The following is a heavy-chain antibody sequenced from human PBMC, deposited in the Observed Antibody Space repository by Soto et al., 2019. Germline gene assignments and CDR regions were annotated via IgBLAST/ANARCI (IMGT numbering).Heavy chain of an antibody. D-gene: IGHD4-17*01. V-gene: IGHV1-18*04. J-gene: IGHJ4*02. CDR2: ISAYNGNT. Sequence: QVQLVQSGAEVKKPGASVKVSCKASGYTFTSYGISWVRQAPGQGLEWMGWISAYNGNTNYAQKLQGRVTMTTDTSTSTAYMELRSLGSDDTAVYYCARVNHDYGDYGAPSDFDYWGQGTLVTVSS. CDR1: GYTFTSYG. CDR3: ARVNHDYGDYGAPSDFDY.